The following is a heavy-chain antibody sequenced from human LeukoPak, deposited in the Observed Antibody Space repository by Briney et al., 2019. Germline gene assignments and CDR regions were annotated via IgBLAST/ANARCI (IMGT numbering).Heavy chain of an antibody. CDR3: ASSRGYSDYDSDY. J-gene: IGHJ4*02. CDR2: ISDDGSNK. D-gene: IGHD5-12*01. Sequence: GSLRLSCAASGFTFITYAMHWVRQAPGKGLEWVAVISDDGSNKYYADSVKGRFTISRDNSKNTLYLQMNSLRPEDAAVYFCASSRGYSDYDSDYWGQGTLVAVSS. CDR1: GFTFITYA. V-gene: IGHV3-30*04.